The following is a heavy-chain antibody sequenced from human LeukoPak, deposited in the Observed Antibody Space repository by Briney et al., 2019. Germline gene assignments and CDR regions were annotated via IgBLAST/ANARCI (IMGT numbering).Heavy chain of an antibody. CDR3: ARPVYGSGSYRKDNWFDP. CDR2: ISSSGST. Sequence: SQTLSLTCTVSGDSISSGDYYWSWIRQPAGKGLEWIGRISSSGSTNYNPSLKSRVTISVDTSKNQFSLKLSSVTAAETAVYYCARPVYGSGSYRKDNWFDPWGQGTLVTVSS. D-gene: IGHD3-10*01. V-gene: IGHV4-61*02. J-gene: IGHJ5*02. CDR1: GDSISSGDYY.